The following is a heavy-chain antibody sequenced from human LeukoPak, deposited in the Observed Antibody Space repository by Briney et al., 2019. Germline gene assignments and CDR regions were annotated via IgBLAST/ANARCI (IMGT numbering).Heavy chain of an antibody. V-gene: IGHV4-34*01. Sequence: SETLSLTCAVYGGSFSGYYWSWIRQPPGKGLEWIGEINHSGSTNYNPSLKSRVTMSVDTSKNQFSLKLSSVTAADTAVYYCASSLGRAYDFDYWGQGTLVTVSS. D-gene: IGHD3-22*01. CDR1: GGSFSGYY. CDR3: ASSLGRAYDFDY. J-gene: IGHJ4*02. CDR2: INHSGST.